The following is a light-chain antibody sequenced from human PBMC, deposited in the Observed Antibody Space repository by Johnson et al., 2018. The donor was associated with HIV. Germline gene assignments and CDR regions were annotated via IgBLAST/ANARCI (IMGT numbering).Light chain of an antibody. Sequence: QSMLTQPPSVSAAPRQKVTISCSGTKSNIGNNYVSWYQQLPGTAPKLLIYDNNKRPSGIPDRFSGSKSGTSATLGITGLQTGDEADYYCGTWDSSLSAQVFGTGTKVTVL. CDR1: KSNIGNNY. V-gene: IGLV1-51*01. CDR2: DNN. CDR3: GTWDSSLSAQV. J-gene: IGLJ1*01.